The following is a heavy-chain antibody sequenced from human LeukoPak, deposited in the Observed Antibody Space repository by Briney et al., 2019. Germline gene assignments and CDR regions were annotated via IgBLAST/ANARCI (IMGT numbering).Heavy chain of an antibody. D-gene: IGHD3-10*01. CDR1: GGSFSGYY. CDR2: INHSGST. J-gene: IGHJ4*02. CDR3: ARGWGYYGSGRTPHYFDC. V-gene: IGHV4-34*01. Sequence: SETLSLTCAVYGGSFSGYYWSWIRQPPGKGLEWIGEINHSGSTNYNPSLKSRVTISVDTSKNQFSLKLSSVTAADTAVYYCARGWGYYGSGRTPHYFDCWGQGTLVTVSS.